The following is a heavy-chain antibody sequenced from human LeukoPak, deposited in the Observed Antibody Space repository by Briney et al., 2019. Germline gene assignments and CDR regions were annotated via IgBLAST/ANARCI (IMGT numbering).Heavy chain of an antibody. D-gene: IGHD2-15*01. J-gene: IGHJ4*02. CDR1: GGSINSGNYY. V-gene: IGHV4-39*01. CDR3: ARRRGGTSDYDY. Sequence: SETLSLTCTVSGGSINSGNYYWGWIRQPPGKGLEWIGNIHHSGSTYYSPSLKSRVTISVDTSKTQFSLKMNPVTAADTAVYYCARRRGGTSDYDYWGQGTLVTVSS. CDR2: IHHSGST.